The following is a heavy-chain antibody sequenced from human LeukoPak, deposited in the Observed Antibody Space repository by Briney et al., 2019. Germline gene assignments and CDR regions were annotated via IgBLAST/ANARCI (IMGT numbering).Heavy chain of an antibody. CDR3: ARDLNPDHFWSGSFIDY. D-gene: IGHD3-3*02. J-gene: IGHJ4*02. Sequence: SGGSLRLSCAASGFTFSSYAMHWVRQAPGKGLEWVAVISYDGSNEYYADSVKGRFTISGDNSKNTLYLQMNSLRAEDTAVYYCARDLNPDHFWSGSFIDYWGQGTLVTVSS. CDR2: ISYDGSNE. CDR1: GFTFSSYA. V-gene: IGHV3-30-3*01.